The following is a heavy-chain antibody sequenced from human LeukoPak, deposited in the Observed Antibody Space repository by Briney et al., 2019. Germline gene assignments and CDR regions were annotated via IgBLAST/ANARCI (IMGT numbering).Heavy chain of an antibody. Sequence: GSLRLSCAASGFTFSSFPMSWVRQAPGKGLEWVSVISGGGVSTYYADSVKGRFTISRDNSKNTLYLQMNSLRAEDTAVYYCAKDRRFGVVDYWGQGTLVTVSS. V-gene: IGHV3-23*01. CDR2: ISGGGVST. CDR3: AKDRRFGVVDY. D-gene: IGHD3-10*01. CDR1: GFTFSSFP. J-gene: IGHJ4*02.